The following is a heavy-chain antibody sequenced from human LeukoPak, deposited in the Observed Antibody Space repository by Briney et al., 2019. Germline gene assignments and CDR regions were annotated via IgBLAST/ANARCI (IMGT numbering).Heavy chain of an antibody. J-gene: IGHJ4*02. Sequence: PGRSLRLSCAASGFTFSSYGMHWVRQAPGNGLEWVAVISYDGSNKYYADSVKGRFTISRDNSKNTLYLQMNSLRAEDTAVYYCAKDPTRITIFGVAGDDYWGQGTLVTVSS. CDR2: ISYDGSNK. CDR3: AKDPTRITIFGVAGDDY. D-gene: IGHD3-3*01. V-gene: IGHV3-30*18. CDR1: GFTFSSYG.